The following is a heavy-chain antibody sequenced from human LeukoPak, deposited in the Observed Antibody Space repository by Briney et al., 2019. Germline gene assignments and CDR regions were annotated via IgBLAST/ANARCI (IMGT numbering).Heavy chain of an antibody. CDR2: ISSSSSYI. D-gene: IGHD3-22*01. CDR1: GFTFSSYS. Sequence: GGSLRLSCAASGFTFSSYSMNWVRQAPGKGLEWVSSISSSSSYIYYADSVEGRFTISRDNAKNSLYLQMNSLRAEDTAVYYCARDLDNYYDSSGFDYWGQGTLVTVSS. V-gene: IGHV3-21*01. CDR3: ARDLDNYYDSSGFDY. J-gene: IGHJ4*02.